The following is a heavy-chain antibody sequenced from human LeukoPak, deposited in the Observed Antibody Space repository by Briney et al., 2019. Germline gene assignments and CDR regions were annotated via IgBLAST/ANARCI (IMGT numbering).Heavy chain of an antibody. CDR1: GFTFSSYT. CDR3: ARDRGGRWLQVYYFDY. CDR2: IWYDGSNI. Sequence: PGLTLRLSCAASGFTFSSYTMHWVRQAPGKGLEWVADIWYDGSNIHYADSVKGRFTISRDNSKNTLYLRVNSLRAEDTAMYYCARDRGGRWLQVYYFDYWGQGTLVTVSS. D-gene: IGHD5-24*01. J-gene: IGHJ4*02. V-gene: IGHV3-33*01.